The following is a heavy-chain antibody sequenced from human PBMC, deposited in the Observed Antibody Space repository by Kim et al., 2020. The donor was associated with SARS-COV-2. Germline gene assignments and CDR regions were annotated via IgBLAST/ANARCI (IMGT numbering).Heavy chain of an antibody. CDR3: ASLHDYVWGSYTY. Sequence: YADSVKGRFTISRDNAKNTLYLQMNSLRAEDTAVYYCASLHDYVWGSYTYWGQGTLVTVSS. D-gene: IGHD3-16*01. V-gene: IGHV3-74*01. J-gene: IGHJ4*02.